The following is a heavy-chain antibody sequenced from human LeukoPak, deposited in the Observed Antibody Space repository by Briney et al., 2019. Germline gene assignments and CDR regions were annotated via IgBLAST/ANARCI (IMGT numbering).Heavy chain of an antibody. CDR2: INHSGST. CDR1: GFTLNNAW. Sequence: GSLRLSCAASGFTLNNAWMSWIRQPPGKGLEWIGEINHSGSTNYNPSLKSRVTISVDTSKNQFSLKLSSVTAADTAVYYCARVVRVWGSYRSYNWFDPWGQGTLVTVSS. CDR3: ARVVRVWGSYRSYNWFDP. V-gene: IGHV4-34*01. J-gene: IGHJ5*02. D-gene: IGHD3-16*02.